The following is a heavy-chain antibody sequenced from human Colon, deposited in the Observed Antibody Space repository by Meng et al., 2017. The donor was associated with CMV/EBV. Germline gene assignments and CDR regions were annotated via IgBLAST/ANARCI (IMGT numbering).Heavy chain of an antibody. J-gene: IGHJ3*02. Sequence: GGSLRLSCAASGFTFSSYEMNWVRQAPGKGLEWVSYISSSGSTIYYADSVKGRFTISRDNAKNSLYLQMNSRSAEDTAVYYCARGFRNGDHYVPDAFDIWGQGTMVTVSS. CDR1: GFTFSSYE. D-gene: IGHD2-8*01. CDR3: ARGFRNGDHYVPDAFDI. CDR2: ISSSGSTI. V-gene: IGHV3-48*03.